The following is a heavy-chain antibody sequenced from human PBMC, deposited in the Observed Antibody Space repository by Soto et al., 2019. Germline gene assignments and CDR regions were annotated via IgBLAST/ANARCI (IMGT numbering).Heavy chain of an antibody. Sequence: SQTLSLTCAISGDSVSSNSAAWNWIRQSPSRGLEWLGRTYYRSKWYNDYAVSVKSRITINPDTSKNQFSLQLNSVTPEDTAVYYCAREQQLVLGAVNAFDIWGQGTMVTVSS. D-gene: IGHD6-13*01. V-gene: IGHV6-1*01. CDR2: TYYRSKWYN. J-gene: IGHJ3*02. CDR3: AREQQLVLGAVNAFDI. CDR1: GDSVSSNSAA.